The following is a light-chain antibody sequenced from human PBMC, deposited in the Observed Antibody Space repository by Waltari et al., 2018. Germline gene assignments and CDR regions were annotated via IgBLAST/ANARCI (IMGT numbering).Light chain of an antibody. CDR3: MQGAHWPPT. V-gene: IGKV2-30*01. CDR1: QSLLYRDGYTY. CDR2: RVS. Sequence: DVVXXQXXLSLPVXPGQPASXSCRXSQSLLYRDGYTYLNWFHQRPGQSPRRLIYRVSSRDXGVPDRXSGSGSGXDFTLNIXXVEAEDVXXXYCMQGAHWPPTFGXGXNLDIK. J-gene: IGKJ1*01.